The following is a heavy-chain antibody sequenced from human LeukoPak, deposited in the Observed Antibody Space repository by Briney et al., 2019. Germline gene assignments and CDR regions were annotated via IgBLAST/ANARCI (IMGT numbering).Heavy chain of an antibody. CDR2: ISGSGGST. Sequence: GGSLRLSRAASGFTFSSYAMSWVRQAPGKGLEWVSGISGSGGSTNYAGSVKGRFTISRDNSKNTLYLQMNSLRAEDTAVYYCAKDRYCSGGSCYPAYLQHWGQGTLVTVSS. J-gene: IGHJ1*01. V-gene: IGHV3-23*01. D-gene: IGHD2-15*01. CDR3: AKDRYCSGGSCYPAYLQH. CDR1: GFTFSSYA.